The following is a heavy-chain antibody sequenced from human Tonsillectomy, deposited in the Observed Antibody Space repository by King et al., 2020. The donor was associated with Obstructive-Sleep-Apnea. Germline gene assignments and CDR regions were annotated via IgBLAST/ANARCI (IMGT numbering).Heavy chain of an antibody. CDR1: GFTFSSYS. J-gene: IGHJ3*01. V-gene: IGHV3-21*01. Sequence: QLVQSGGGLVKPGGSLRLSCAASGFTFSSYSMNWVRQAPGKGLEWVSSISDSGTFKFYSDSLKGRFTISRDNAARSLYLQMNSLTDEDTAVYFCAREGSRFRDALDFWGQGTLVTVSS. CDR2: ISDSGTFK. D-gene: IGHD3-3*01. CDR3: AREGSRFRDALDF.